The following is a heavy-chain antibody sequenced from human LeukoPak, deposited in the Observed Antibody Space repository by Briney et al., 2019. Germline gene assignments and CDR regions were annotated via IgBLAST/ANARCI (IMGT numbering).Heavy chain of an antibody. CDR1: GFTFSSYA. CDR2: ISYDGSNK. V-gene: IGHV3-30-3*01. D-gene: IGHD6-13*01. CDR3: ARVVPQQLVYFDY. J-gene: IGHJ4*02. Sequence: GGSLRLSCAASGFTFSSYAMHWVRQAPGKGLEWVAVISYDGSNKYYADSVKGRFTISRDNSKNTLYLQMNSLRAEDTAVYYCARVVPQQLVYFDYWGQGTLVTVSS.